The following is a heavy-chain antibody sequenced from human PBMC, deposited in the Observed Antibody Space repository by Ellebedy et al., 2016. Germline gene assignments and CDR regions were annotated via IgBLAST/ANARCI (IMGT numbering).Heavy chain of an antibody. J-gene: IGHJ3*02. V-gene: IGHV3-20*01. CDR3: ARVAKEAFDI. Sequence: GGSLRLSXAASGFTFSSYAMSWVRQAPGKELEWVSGINWNGGSTGYADSVKGRFTISRDNAKNSLYLQMNSLRAEDTALYHCARVAKEAFDIWGQGTMVTVSS. CDR1: GFTFSSYA. CDR2: INWNGGST. D-gene: IGHD5-12*01.